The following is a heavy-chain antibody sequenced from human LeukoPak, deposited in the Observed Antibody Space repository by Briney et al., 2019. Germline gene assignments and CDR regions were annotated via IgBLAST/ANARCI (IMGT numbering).Heavy chain of an antibody. CDR3: AKSPRIGSNWYFDL. D-gene: IGHD2/OR15-2a*01. Sequence: PGGSLRLSCAASGFTFSTYAMSWVRQAPGKGLEWVSAISAGGGSTYYADSVRGRFTISRDNSKSTLYLQMNSLRAEDTAAYYCAKSPRIGSNWYFDLWGRGTLVTVSS. CDR1: GFTFSTYA. V-gene: IGHV3-23*01. J-gene: IGHJ2*01. CDR2: ISAGGGST.